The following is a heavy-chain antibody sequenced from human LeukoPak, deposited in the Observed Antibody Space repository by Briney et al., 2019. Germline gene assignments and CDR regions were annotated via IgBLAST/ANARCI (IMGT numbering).Heavy chain of an antibody. J-gene: IGHJ4*02. CDR1: GVSISSSYY. CDR3: ARHQYSGTVDY. CDR2: IYYSGST. V-gene: IGHV4-39*01. Sequence: SETLSLTCTVSGVSISSSYYWGWIRQPPGKGLEWIGNIYYSGSTYYNPSLKSRVTISVDTSKNQFSLKLSSVTAADTAVYYCARHQYSGTVDYWGQGTLVTVSS. D-gene: IGHD6-13*01.